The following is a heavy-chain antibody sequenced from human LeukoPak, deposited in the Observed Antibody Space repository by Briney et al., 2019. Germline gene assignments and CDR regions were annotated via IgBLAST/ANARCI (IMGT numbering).Heavy chain of an antibody. CDR2: INHSGST. CDR1: GESFSAYS. D-gene: IGHD2-2*01. Sequence: SETLSLTCAVYGESFSAYSWNWIRQSPGKGLEWIGEINHSGSTNYNPSLKSRVTISVDTSKNQTSKRQFSLKLNSVTAVDTAVYYCTRERSTPGINWFDPWGQGTLVTVSS. J-gene: IGHJ5*02. V-gene: IGHV4-34*01. CDR3: TRERSTPGINWFDP.